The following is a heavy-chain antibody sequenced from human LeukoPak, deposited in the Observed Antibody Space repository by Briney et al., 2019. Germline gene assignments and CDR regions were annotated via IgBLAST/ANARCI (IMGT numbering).Heavy chain of an antibody. D-gene: IGHD3-10*01. CDR2: INHSGST. J-gene: IGHJ6*03. V-gene: IGHV4-34*01. CDR1: DDSITMYY. Sequence: SETLSLTCSVSDDSITMYYWNWIRQPPGKGLEWIGEINHSGSTNYNPSLKSRVTISVDTSQKQFSLRLSSVTAADTAVYYCARGQRGGLRRMVSTNYYYYMDVWGKGTTVTVSS. CDR3: ARGQRGGLRRMVSTNYYYYMDV.